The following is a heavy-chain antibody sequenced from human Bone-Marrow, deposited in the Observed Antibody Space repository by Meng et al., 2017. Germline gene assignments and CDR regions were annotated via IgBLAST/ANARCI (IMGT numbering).Heavy chain of an antibody. V-gene: IGHV1-69*06. D-gene: IGHD1-26*01. CDR1: GGTFSSYA. J-gene: IGHJ4*02. Sequence: QVQRVQSWAEVKKTGSSVKVSCKASGGTFSSYAISWVRQAPGQGLEWMGGIIPIFGAANYAQKFQGRVTITADKSTSTAYMELSSLRSEDTAVYYCARDSENIVGATRFDYWGQGTLVTVSS. CDR2: IIPIFGAA. CDR3: ARDSENIVGATRFDY.